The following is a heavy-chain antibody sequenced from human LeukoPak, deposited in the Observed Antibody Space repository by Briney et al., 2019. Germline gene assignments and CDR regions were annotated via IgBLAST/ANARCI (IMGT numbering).Heavy chain of an antibody. J-gene: IGHJ4*02. CDR3: ARRELPQEYYFDY. CDR2: ISSSSSTI. D-gene: IGHD1-26*01. V-gene: IGHV3-48*01. CDR1: GFTFSSYS. Sequence: GGSLRLSCAASGFTFSSYSMNWVRQAPGKGLEWVSYISSSSSTIYYADSVKGRFTISRDNSKNTLYLQMNSLRAEDTAVYYCARRELPQEYYFDYWGQGTLVTVSS.